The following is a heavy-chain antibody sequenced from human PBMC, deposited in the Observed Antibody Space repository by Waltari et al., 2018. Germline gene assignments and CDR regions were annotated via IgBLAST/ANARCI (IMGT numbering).Heavy chain of an antibody. V-gene: IGHV4-38-2*02. Sequence: QVQLQDSGPGLVKPSGTLSLTCTVSGYSITHNYSWGWIRQPPGEGLEWIGTIYHTGDTYYNPSLKSRVIISVDTSKNQFSLRLSSVTAADTAVYYCARVVPRAANDYWGQGTLVTVSS. CDR3: ARVVPRAANDY. CDR1: GYSITHNYS. CDR2: IYHTGDT. J-gene: IGHJ4*02. D-gene: IGHD3-10*01.